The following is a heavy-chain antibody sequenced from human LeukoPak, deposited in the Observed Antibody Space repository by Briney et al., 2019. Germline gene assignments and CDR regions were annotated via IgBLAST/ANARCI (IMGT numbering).Heavy chain of an antibody. CDR3: ARGARYCSSTSCLFDY. J-gene: IGHJ4*02. Sequence: HSGGSLRLSCAASGFTFSSYSMNWVRQAPGKGLEWVSYISSSSSTIYYADSVKGRFTISRDNAKNSLYLQMNSLRDEDTAVYYCARGARYCSSTSCLFDYWGQGTLVTVSS. D-gene: IGHD2-2*01. CDR1: GFTFSSYS. CDR2: ISSSSSTI. V-gene: IGHV3-48*02.